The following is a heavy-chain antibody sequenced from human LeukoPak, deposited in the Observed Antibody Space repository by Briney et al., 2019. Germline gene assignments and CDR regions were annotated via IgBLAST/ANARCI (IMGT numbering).Heavy chain of an antibody. CDR1: GFTFSSYW. J-gene: IGHJ4*02. CDR3: ARDLRVVTTLGKFDY. D-gene: IGHD4-23*01. V-gene: IGHV3-7*03. Sequence: PGGSLRLSCAASGFTFSSYWMSWVRQAPGKGLEWVANIKQDGSEKYYVDSVKGRFTISRDNAKNSLYLQMNSLRAEDTAVYYCARDLRVVTTLGKFDYWGQGTLVTVSS. CDR2: IKQDGSEK.